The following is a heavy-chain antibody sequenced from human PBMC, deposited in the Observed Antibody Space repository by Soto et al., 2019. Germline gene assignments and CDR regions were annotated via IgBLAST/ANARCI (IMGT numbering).Heavy chain of an antibody. CDR2: IYYSGST. CDR3: AREHYDSSGYHDWFDP. V-gene: IGHV4-30-4*01. CDR1: GGSISSGDYY. D-gene: IGHD3-22*01. J-gene: IGHJ5*02. Sequence: SESLSLSCTVPGGSISSGDYYWSWIRQPPGKGLEWIGYIYYSGSTYYNPSLKSRVTISVDTSKNQFSLKLSSVTAADTAVYYCAREHYDSSGYHDWFDPWGQGTLVTVSS.